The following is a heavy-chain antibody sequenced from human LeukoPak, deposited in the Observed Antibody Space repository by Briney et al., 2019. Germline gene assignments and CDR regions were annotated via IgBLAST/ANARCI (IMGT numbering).Heavy chain of an antibody. CDR1: GYTFTGYY. V-gene: IGHV1-2*02. CDR2: INPSTGGT. J-gene: IGHJ4*02. CDR3: ARVGEYGSGSYLVY. Sequence: ASVKVSRKASGYTFTGYYIHWVRQAPGQGLEWMGWINPSTGGTNYAQKFQGRVTMTRDTSISTAYMELSRLRSDDTAVYFCARVGEYGSGSYLVYWGQGTLVTVSS. D-gene: IGHD3-10*01.